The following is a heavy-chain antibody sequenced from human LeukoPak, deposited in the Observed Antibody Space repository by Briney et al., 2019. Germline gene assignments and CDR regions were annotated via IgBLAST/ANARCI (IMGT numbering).Heavy chain of an antibody. V-gene: IGHV1-18*01. D-gene: IGHD3-22*01. CDR3: AREYYYDSSGYYLEPDAFDI. J-gene: IGHJ3*02. CDR2: ISAYNGNT. CDR1: GYTFTGYG. Sequence: GASVKVSCKASGYTFTGYGISWVRQAPGQGLEWMGWISAYNGNTNYAQKLQGRVTMTTDTSTSTAYMELRSLRSDDTAVYYCAREYYYDSSGYYLEPDAFDIWGQGTMVTVSS.